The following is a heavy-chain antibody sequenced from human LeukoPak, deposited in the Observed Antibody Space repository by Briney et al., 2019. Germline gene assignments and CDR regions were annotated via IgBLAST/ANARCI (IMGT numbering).Heavy chain of an antibody. V-gene: IGHV1-2*02. J-gene: IGHJ3*02. D-gene: IGHD6-13*01. Sequence: GASVKVSCKASGYTFTGYYMHWARQAPGQGLEWMGWINPNSGGTNYAQKFQGRVTMTRDTSISTAYMELSRLRSDDTAVYYCARVFVSSSWPNAFDIWGQGTMVTVSS. CDR1: GYTFTGYY. CDR2: INPNSGGT. CDR3: ARVFVSSSWPNAFDI.